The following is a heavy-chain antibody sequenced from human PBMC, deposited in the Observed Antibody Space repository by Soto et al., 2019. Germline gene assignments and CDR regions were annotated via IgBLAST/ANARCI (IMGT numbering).Heavy chain of an antibody. CDR1: GSTFSGST. CDR3: ARGVYPFWSGHPKGLDY. Sequence: GGSLRLSCVASGSTFSGSTLHCVRQASGKGREWVGCIGSKANNYAAAYAVSLKGRFTISRDDSRNTAYLQMSSLKTEDTAVYYCARGVYPFWSGHPKGLDYWGQGTVVTVSS. J-gene: IGHJ4*02. D-gene: IGHD3-3*01. V-gene: IGHV3-73*01. CDR2: IGSKANNYAA.